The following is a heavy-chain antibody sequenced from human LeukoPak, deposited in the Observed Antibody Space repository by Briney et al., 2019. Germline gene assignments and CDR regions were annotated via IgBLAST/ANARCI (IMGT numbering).Heavy chain of an antibody. CDR2: INWNGGST. Sequence: GGSLRLSCAASGFTFDDYGMSWVRQAPGKGLEWVSGINWNGGSTGYADSVKGRFTISRDNAKNSLYLQMNSLRAEDTALYYCAKDSRGLSGYAHAFDIWGQGTMVTVSS. D-gene: IGHD5-12*01. CDR1: GFTFDDYG. V-gene: IGHV3-20*04. J-gene: IGHJ3*02. CDR3: AKDSRGLSGYAHAFDI.